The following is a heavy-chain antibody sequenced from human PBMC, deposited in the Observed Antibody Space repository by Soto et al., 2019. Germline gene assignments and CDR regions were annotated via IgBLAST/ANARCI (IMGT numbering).Heavy chain of an antibody. Sequence: GGLRLAGTASGFTFSTYTMHWVRQAPGKGLEWVATISDDGTNKYYADSVKGRFTISRDNSKDTLYLQMNSLRTEDTAVYYCPREGQGDWFDPWGQGTLVTVYS. J-gene: IGHJ5*02. CDR3: PREGQGDWFDP. CDR2: ISDDGTNK. V-gene: IGHV3-30-3*01. CDR1: GFTFSTYT.